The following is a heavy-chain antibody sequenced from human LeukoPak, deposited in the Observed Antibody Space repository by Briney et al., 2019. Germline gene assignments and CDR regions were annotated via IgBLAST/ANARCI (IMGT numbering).Heavy chain of an antibody. CDR1: GFTFSNYY. V-gene: IGHV3-7*05. J-gene: IGHJ4*02. CDR3: AREASAFDY. Sequence: AGGSLRLSCAASGFTFSNYYMNWVRQAPGKGLEWVANIKQDGSEKYYVDSVKGRFTISRDNAKNSLYLQMNSLGDEDTAVYYCAREASAFDYWGQGTPVTVSP. CDR2: IKQDGSEK.